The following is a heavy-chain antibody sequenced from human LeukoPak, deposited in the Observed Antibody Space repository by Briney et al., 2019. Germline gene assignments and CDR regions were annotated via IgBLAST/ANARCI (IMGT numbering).Heavy chain of an antibody. Sequence: GSSVKVSCKASGGTFSSYAISWVRQAPGQGLEWMGGIIPIFGTANYTQKFQGRVTITADESTSTAYMELSSLRSEDTAVYYCARDDSVVVASYAFDIWGQGTMVTVSS. J-gene: IGHJ3*02. CDR1: GGTFSSYA. V-gene: IGHV1-69*01. D-gene: IGHD2-15*01. CDR3: ARDDSVVVASYAFDI. CDR2: IIPIFGTA.